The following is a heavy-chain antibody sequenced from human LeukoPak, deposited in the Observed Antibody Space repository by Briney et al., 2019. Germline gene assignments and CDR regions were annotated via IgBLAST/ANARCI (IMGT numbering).Heavy chain of an antibody. CDR2: ITATGGTT. CDR1: GFTFSSYA. D-gene: IGHD1-1*01. J-gene: IGHJ4*02. Sequence: GGSLRLSCAASGFTFSSYAMSWVRQAPGKGLEWVSGITATGGTTYYADSVKGRFTISKDSSKNTVSLQMNSLRADDTAIYYCAKHWRGPYRPADYWGRGTLVTVSS. V-gene: IGHV3-23*01. CDR3: AKHWRGPYRPADY.